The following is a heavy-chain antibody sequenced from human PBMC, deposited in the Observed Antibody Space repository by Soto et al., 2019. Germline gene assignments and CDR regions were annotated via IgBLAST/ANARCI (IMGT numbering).Heavy chain of an antibody. CDR3: ARMSARTYYYYGMDV. CDR2: IDWDDDK. V-gene: IGHV2-70*01. J-gene: IGHJ6*02. Sequence: GSGPTLVNPTQTLTLTCTFSGFSLSTSGMCVSWIRQPPGKALEWLALIDWDDDKYYSTSLKTRLTISKDTSKNQVVLTMTNMDPVDTATYYCARMSARTYYYYGMDVWGQGTTVTVS. CDR1: GFSLSTSGMC.